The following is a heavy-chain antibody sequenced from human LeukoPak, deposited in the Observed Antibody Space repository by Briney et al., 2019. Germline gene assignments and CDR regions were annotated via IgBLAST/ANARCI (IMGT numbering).Heavy chain of an antibody. CDR1: GGSISSSNW. CDR2: IYHSGST. D-gene: IGHD2-2*01. Sequence: SETLSLTCTVSGGSISSSNWWSWVRQPPGKGLEWIGEIYHSGSTNYNPSLKSRVTISVDKSKNQFSLKLSSVTAADTAVYYCARVPTSCHAHSSWGQGTLVTVSS. CDR3: ARVPTSCHAHSS. V-gene: IGHV4-4*02. J-gene: IGHJ4*02.